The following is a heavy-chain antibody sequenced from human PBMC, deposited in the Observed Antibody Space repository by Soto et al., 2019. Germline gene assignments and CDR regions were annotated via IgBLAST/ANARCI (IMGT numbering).Heavy chain of an antibody. CDR1: GYTFTSYG. D-gene: IGHD6-13*01. CDR2: ISAYNGNT. Sequence: GASVKVSCKASGYTFTSYGISWVRQAPGQGLEWMGWISAYNGNTNYAQKLQGRVTMTTDTSTSTAYMELRRLRSDDTAVYYCARDLADYGSWSGYYYYYMDVWGKGTTVTVSS. CDR3: ARDLADYGSWSGYYYYYMDV. V-gene: IGHV1-18*01. J-gene: IGHJ6*03.